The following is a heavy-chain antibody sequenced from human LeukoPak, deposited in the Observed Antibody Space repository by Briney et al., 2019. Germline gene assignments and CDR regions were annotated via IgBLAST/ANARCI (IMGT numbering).Heavy chain of an antibody. Sequence: PSETLSLTCTVSGGSVSSGSYYWSWIRQPPGKGLEWIGYIYYSGSTNYNPSLKSRVTISVDTSKNQFSLKLSSVTAADTAVYYCARAYCSSTSCYIGGWYYYYYGMDVWGQGTTVTVSS. CDR3: ARAYCSSTSCYIGGWYYYYYGMDV. CDR2: IYYSGST. D-gene: IGHD2-2*02. CDR1: GGSVSSGSYY. J-gene: IGHJ6*02. V-gene: IGHV4-61*01.